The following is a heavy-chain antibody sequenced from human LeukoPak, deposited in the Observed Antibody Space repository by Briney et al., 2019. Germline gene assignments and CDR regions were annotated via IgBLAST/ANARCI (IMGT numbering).Heavy chain of an antibody. CDR3: ACLPVFQIRGVGYYFSGMDV. D-gene: IGHD3-10*01. CDR1: GFTFRKYY. Sequence: GGSLRLSCAASGFTFRKYYMNWVRQAPGKGLEWVSSISSSSSYINYADSVKGRFTISRDNAKNSLYLQMNSLRAEDTAVYYCACLPVFQIRGVGYYFSGMDVWGQGTTLTVPS. CDR2: ISSSSSYI. J-gene: IGHJ6*02. V-gene: IGHV3-21*06.